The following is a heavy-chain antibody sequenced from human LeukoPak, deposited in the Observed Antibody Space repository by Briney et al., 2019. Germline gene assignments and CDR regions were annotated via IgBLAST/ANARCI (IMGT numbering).Heavy chain of an antibody. Sequence: SETLSLTCTVSGGSISRSYSYWNWIRQHPGKGLEWIGYIYYSGSTYYNPSLTSRVTMSVDTSKNQFSLKLSSVTAADTAIYYCARDHTETSSLNFRNYYYYGMDIWGQGTTVTVSS. CDR3: ARDHTETSSLNFRNYYYYGMDI. CDR2: IYYSGST. D-gene: IGHD4-4*01. V-gene: IGHV4-31*03. J-gene: IGHJ6*02. CDR1: GGSISRSYSY.